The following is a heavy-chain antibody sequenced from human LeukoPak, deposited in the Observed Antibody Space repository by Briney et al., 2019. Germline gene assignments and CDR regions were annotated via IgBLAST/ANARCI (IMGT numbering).Heavy chain of an antibody. D-gene: IGHD1-26*01. V-gene: IGHV4-59*01. CDR3: ARDIVGATDY. Sequence: SETLSLTCTVSGGSISSYCWSWIRQPPGKGLEWIGYIYYSGSTNYNPSLKSRVTISVDTSKNQFSLKLSSVTAADTAVYYCARDIVGATDYWGQGTLVTVSS. CDR2: IYYSGST. CDR1: GGSISSYC. J-gene: IGHJ4*02.